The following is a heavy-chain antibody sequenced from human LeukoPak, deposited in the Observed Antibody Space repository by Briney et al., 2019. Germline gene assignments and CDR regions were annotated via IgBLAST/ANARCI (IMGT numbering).Heavy chain of an antibody. Sequence: PSETLSLTCSVSGYAISNSFYWGWIRQPPGKGLEWIGSIYHSGTTYYNPSLKSRVTISVDTSRNQFSLSLTSVTAADTAVYYCARVGVVVPAAMYAFDIWGQGTMVTVSS. CDR1: GYAISNSFY. CDR3: ARVGVVVPAAMYAFDI. D-gene: IGHD2-2*01. CDR2: IYHSGTT. J-gene: IGHJ3*02. V-gene: IGHV4-38-2*02.